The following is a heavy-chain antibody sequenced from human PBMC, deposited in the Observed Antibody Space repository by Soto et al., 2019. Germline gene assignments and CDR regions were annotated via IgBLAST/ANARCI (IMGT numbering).Heavy chain of an antibody. CDR1: GFTFSSYG. J-gene: IGHJ5*02. V-gene: IGHV3-33*01. CDR2: IWYDGSNK. CDR3: GIGYYDFWSGYWGFDP. D-gene: IGHD3-3*01. Sequence: QVQLVESGGGVVQPGRSLRLSCAASGFTFSSYGMHWVRQAPGKGLEWVAVIWYDGSNKYYADSVKGRFTISRDNSKNQLYLQMNSLSAEDTGGYYCGIGYYDFWSGYWGFDPWGQGNLVTVSS.